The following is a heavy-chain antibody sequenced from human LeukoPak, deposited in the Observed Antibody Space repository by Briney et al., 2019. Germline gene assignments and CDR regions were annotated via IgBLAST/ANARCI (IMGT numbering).Heavy chain of an antibody. Sequence: GGSLRLSYAASGFIFSNYWMHWVRQAPGKGLEWVANIKHDGSEKYYVDSVKGRFTISRDNAKNSLSLQMNSLRAEDTAVYYCATPIVGATVFDYWGQGTLVTVSS. V-gene: IGHV3-7*01. J-gene: IGHJ4*02. CDR2: IKHDGSEK. CDR3: ATPIVGATVFDY. D-gene: IGHD1-26*01. CDR1: GFIFSNYW.